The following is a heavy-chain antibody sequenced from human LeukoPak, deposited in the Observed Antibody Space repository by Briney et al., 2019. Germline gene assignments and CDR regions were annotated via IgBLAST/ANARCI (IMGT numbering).Heavy chain of an antibody. CDR2: IRYDGSNK. Sequence: PGGSLRLSCAASGFTFSSYGMHWVRQAPGKGLEWVAFIRYDGSNKYYADSVKGRFTISRDNSKNTLYLQMNSLRAEDTAVYYCAKDYSSGYYSKGSSNYFDYWGQGTLVTVSS. J-gene: IGHJ4*02. D-gene: IGHD3-22*01. V-gene: IGHV3-30*02. CDR1: GFTFSSYG. CDR3: AKDYSSGYYSKGSSNYFDY.